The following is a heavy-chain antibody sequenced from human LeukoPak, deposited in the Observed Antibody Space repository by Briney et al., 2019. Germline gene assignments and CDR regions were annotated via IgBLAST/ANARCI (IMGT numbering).Heavy chain of an antibody. V-gene: IGHV3-21*01. CDR1: GFTFSSYS. D-gene: IGHD6-13*01. Sequence: GGSLRLSCAASGFTFSSYSMNWVRQAPGKGLEWVSSISSSSSYIYYADSVKGRFTISRDNAKNSLYLQMNSLRAEDTAVYYCARPSSSPRYYYYMDVWGKGTTVTVAS. CDR2: ISSSSSYI. J-gene: IGHJ6*03. CDR3: ARPSSSPRYYYYMDV.